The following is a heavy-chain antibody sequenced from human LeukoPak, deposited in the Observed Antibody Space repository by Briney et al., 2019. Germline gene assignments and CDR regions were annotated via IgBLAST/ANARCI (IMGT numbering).Heavy chain of an antibody. CDR3: VYDFWSASVY. CDR1: GGSLSGYY. D-gene: IGHD3-3*01. Sequence: SETLSLTCAVYGGSLSGYYWNWIRQPPGKGLEWMGEINHSGITNYNPSLKSRVTMSVDTSKNEFSLKLSSVTAADTAVYYCVYDFWSASVYWGQGTLVTVSS. J-gene: IGHJ4*02. V-gene: IGHV4-34*01. CDR2: INHSGIT.